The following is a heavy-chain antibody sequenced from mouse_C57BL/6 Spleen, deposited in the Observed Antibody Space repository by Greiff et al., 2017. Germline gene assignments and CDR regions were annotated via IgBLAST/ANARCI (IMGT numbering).Heavy chain of an antibody. D-gene: IGHD2-2*01. CDR2: IDPSDSET. CDR3: ARPPSTMVTDWYFDV. Sequence: VQLQQPGAELVRPGSSVKLSCKASGYTFTSYWMHWVKQRPIQGLEWIGNIDPSDSETHYNQKFKDKATLTVDKSSSTAYMQLSSLTSEDSAVYYCARPPSTMVTDWYFDVWGTGTTVTVSS. CDR1: GYTFTSYW. V-gene: IGHV1-52*01. J-gene: IGHJ1*03.